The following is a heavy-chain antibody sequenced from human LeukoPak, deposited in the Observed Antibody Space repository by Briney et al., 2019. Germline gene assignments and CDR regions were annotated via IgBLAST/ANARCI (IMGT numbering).Heavy chain of an antibody. CDR3: AKCRAAAGPLVAFDI. V-gene: IGHV5-51*01. J-gene: IGHJ3*02. D-gene: IGHD6-13*01. Sequence: GESLKISCKGSGYSFTSYWIGWVRQMPGKGLEWMGIIYPGDSDPRYSPSFQGQVTISADKSISTAYLQWSSLKASDTAMYYCAKCRAAAGPLVAFDIWGQGTMVTVSS. CDR1: GYSFTSYW. CDR2: IYPGDSDP.